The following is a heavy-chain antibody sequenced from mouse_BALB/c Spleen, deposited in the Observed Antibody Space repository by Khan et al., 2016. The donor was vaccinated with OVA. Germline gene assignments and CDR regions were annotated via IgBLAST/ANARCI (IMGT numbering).Heavy chain of an antibody. CDR3: SKGFVWYFDV. V-gene: IGHV9-2-1*01. CDR1: DYTFSDYS. Sequence: QIQLVQSGPELKKPGETVKISCKASDYTFSDYSMNWVKQAPEKGLKWVGWINTETGEPKFADDVKGRFAFSLKTAASTAYLQINNLKDEETATYFWSKGFVWYFDVWGAGTTVTVSS. J-gene: IGHJ1*01. CDR2: INTETGEP.